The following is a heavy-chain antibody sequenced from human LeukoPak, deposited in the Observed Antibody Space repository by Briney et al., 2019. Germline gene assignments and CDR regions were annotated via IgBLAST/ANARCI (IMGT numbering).Heavy chain of an antibody. CDR3: ARASAAAFDY. CDR2: ISTRGST. D-gene: IGHD6-13*01. J-gene: IGHJ4*02. V-gene: IGHV4-61*02. CDR1: GGSISSGSYY. Sequence: TPSETLSLTCTVPGGSISSGSYYWSWIRQPAGKGLEWIGRISTRGSTNYNPSLKSRVTISIDTSKNHFSLNLSSVTAADTAVYYCARASAAAFDYWGQGTLVTVSS.